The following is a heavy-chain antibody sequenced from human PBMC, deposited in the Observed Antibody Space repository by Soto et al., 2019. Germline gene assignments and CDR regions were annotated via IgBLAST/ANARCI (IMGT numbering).Heavy chain of an antibody. J-gene: IGHJ4*02. V-gene: IGHV1-46*01. Sequence: QVQLMQSGAEVKKPGASVKVSCKASGDTFSDYYIHWVRQAPGQGLAWMGTVNPSGGHTTYSQHFLGRVTMTRDTSTSTLHRELTSLTSEDTDVYYCARGGHVVVVTAALDYWGQGTLVTVSS. CDR1: GDTFSDYY. CDR3: ARGGHVVVVTAALDY. D-gene: IGHD2-21*02. CDR2: VNPSGGHT.